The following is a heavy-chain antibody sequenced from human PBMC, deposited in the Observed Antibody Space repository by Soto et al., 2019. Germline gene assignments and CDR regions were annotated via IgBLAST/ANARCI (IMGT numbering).Heavy chain of an antibody. V-gene: IGHV3-23*01. CDR1: GFTFSTYA. CDR3: AKDTGDFDF. CDR2: ISGSGFGT. J-gene: IGHJ4*02. D-gene: IGHD2-8*02. Sequence: PGGSLRLSCTASGFTFSTYAMAWVRQAPGKGLEWVSGISGSGFGTYYADSVKGRFTISRDNLKNTLYLQMNGLRADDTAVYYCAKDTGDFDFWGQGALVTVSS.